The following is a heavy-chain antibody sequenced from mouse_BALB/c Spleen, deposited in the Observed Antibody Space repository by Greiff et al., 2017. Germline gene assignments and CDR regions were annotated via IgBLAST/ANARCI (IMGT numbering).Heavy chain of an antibody. V-gene: IGHV5-6-5*01. CDR1: GFTFSSFG. CDR2: ISSGGST. D-gene: IGHD2-4*01. Sequence: EVKLVESGGGLVQPGGSRKLSCAASGFTFSSFGMHWVRQAPEKGLEWVASISSGGSTYYPDSVKGRFTISRDNARNILYLQMSSLRSEDTAMYYCARGGRSTMITTDSYYFDYWGQGTTLTVSS. CDR3: ARGGRSTMITTDSYYFDY. J-gene: IGHJ2*01.